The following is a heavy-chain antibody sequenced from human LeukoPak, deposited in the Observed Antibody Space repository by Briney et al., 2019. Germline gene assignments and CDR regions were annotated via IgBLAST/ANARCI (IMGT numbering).Heavy chain of an antibody. D-gene: IGHD6-6*01. CDR2: ISSSGNTI. Sequence: GGSLRLSCAASEFTFTSYELNWVRQAPGKGLEWVSYISSSGNTISYADSVKGRFTISRDNARNSLYLQVISLRAEDTAVYYCARGPSIAARYDAFDIWGQGTMVTVSS. CDR1: EFTFTSYE. J-gene: IGHJ3*02. V-gene: IGHV3-48*03. CDR3: ARGPSIAARYDAFDI.